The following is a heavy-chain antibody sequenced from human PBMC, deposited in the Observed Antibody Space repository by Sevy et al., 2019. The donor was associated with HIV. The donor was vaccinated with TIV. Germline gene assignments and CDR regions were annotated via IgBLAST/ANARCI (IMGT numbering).Heavy chain of an antibody. CDR1: GFTFSSYA. D-gene: IGHD6-13*01. CDR2: ISSSSSHI. Sequence: GESLKISCAASGFTFSSYAMNWVRQAPGKGLEWVSSISSSSSHIYAADSLKGRFTISRDNAKNSQFLQMNSLRAEDTAIYYCARVAADDPDFYYYGMDVWGQGTTVTVSS. CDR3: ARVAADDPDFYYYGMDV. V-gene: IGHV3-21*01. J-gene: IGHJ6*02.